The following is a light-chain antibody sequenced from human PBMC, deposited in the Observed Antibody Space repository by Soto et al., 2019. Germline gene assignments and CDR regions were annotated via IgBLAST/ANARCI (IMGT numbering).Light chain of an antibody. CDR1: QNIGSN. V-gene: IGKV3-15*01. CDR3: QQYNNWPPYT. CDR2: GAS. Sequence: EVVMTQSPATLSASPGERVILSCRASQNIGSNLAWYQQRPGQAPRLLMYGASTRATETPARFSGSGSATDFTLTISSLQSEDFAVYYCQQYNNWPPYTFGRGTKLEI. J-gene: IGKJ2*01.